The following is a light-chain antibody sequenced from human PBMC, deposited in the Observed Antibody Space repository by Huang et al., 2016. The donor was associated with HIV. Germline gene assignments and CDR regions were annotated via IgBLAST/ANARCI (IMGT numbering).Light chain of an antibody. V-gene: IGKV2-28*01. CDR3: MQALQTPYT. CDR2: LTS. Sequence: DIVMTQSPLSLPVTPGEPASISCRSGQSLLHSNGYNYLDWYLQKPGQSPQLLIYLTSSRASGVPDRFSGSGSGTDFILKISGVEAEDVGIYYCMQALQTPYTFGQGTKLEIK. CDR1: QSLLHSNGYNY. J-gene: IGKJ2*01.